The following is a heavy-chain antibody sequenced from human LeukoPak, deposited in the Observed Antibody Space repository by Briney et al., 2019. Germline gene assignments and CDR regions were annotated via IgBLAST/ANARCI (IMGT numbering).Heavy chain of an antibody. V-gene: IGHV4-39*01. CDR2: IYYSGGT. Sequence: SETLSLTCTVSGGSISSSNYYWSWIRQPPGKGLEWIGSIYYSGGTFYNPSLKSRVTISVDTSNNQFSLRLNSVTAADTAVYYCARPGRSGAGTNHMDVWGKGTTVTVSS. D-gene: IGHD3-3*01. CDR1: GGSISSSNYY. CDR3: ARPGRSGAGTNHMDV. J-gene: IGHJ6*03.